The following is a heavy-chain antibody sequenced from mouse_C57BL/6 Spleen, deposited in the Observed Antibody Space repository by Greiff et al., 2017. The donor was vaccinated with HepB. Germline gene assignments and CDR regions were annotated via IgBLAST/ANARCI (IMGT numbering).Heavy chain of an antibody. CDR1: GYTFTDYE. CDR3: TRSRDYPFDY. J-gene: IGHJ2*01. Sequence: QVHVKQSGAELVRPGASVTLSCKASGYTFTDYEMHWVKQTPVHGLEWIGAIDPETGGTAYNQKFKGKAILTADKSSSTAYMELRSLTSEDSAVYYCTRSRDYPFDYWGQGTTLTVSS. CDR2: IDPETGGT. D-gene: IGHD2-4*01. V-gene: IGHV1-15*01.